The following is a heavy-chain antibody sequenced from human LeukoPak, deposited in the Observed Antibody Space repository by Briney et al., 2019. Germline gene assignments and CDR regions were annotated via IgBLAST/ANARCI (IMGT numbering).Heavy chain of an antibody. CDR1: GFTFSSYG. D-gene: IGHD3-10*01. CDR3: EKAGSGSYYVDY. CDR2: ISYDGSNK. V-gene: IGHV3-30*18. J-gene: IGHJ4*02. Sequence: GGSMRLSCAAYGFTFSSYGMRWVRQAPGKGLEWVAVISYDGSNKYYADSVKGRFTISRDNSTNTLSLHMNSLSAEDTAVYDCEKAGSGSYYVDYWGQGTLVTVSS.